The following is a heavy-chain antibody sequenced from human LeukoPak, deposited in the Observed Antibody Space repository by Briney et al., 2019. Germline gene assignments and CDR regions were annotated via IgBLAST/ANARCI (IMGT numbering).Heavy chain of an antibody. D-gene: IGHD2-15*01. CDR3: AKEGPRWVAATHRYYGMDV. CDR1: GFTFSSYG. CDR2: ISYDGSNK. J-gene: IGHJ6*02. V-gene: IGHV3-30*18. Sequence: GGSLRLSCAASGFTFSSYGMHWVRLAPGKGLEWVAVISYDGSNKYYADSVKGRFTISRDNSKNTLYLQVNSLRAEDTAVYYCAKEGPRWVAATHRYYGMDVWGQGTTVTVSS.